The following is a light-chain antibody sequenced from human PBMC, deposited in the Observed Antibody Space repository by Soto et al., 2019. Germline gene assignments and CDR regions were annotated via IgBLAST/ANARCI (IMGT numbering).Light chain of an antibody. V-gene: IGKV3-15*01. Sequence: EIVMTQYPATLSVSPGERATLSCRASQTVSNNLAWYQQKPGQAPRLLFYSSSTRATGVPARFSGSRSGTDLTLTISSLQSEDFADYYCQQYNSWPLTFGGGTKVETK. CDR1: QTVSNN. CDR3: QQYNSWPLT. CDR2: SSS. J-gene: IGKJ4*01.